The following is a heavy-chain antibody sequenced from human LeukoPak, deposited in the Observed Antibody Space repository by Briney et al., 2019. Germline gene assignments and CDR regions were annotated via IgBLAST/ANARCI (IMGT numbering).Heavy chain of an antibody. CDR2: INPSGGST. J-gene: IGHJ4*02. Sequence: ASVKVSCKASGYTFTSYYMHWVRQAPGQGLEWMGIINPSGGSTSYAQKFQGRVTMTRDTSISTAYMELSRLRSDDTAVYYCASGTGTFDYWGQGTLVTVSS. D-gene: IGHD1-1*01. V-gene: IGHV1-46*01. CDR3: ASGTGTFDY. CDR1: GYTFTSYY.